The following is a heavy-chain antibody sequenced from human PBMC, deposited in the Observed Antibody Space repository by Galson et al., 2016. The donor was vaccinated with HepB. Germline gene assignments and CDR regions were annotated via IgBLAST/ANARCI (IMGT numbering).Heavy chain of an antibody. Sequence: SLRLSCAASGFTFSSYWMHWVRQGPGKGLVWVSRINSDGSSTSYADSVKGRFTISRDNAKNTLFLQMNSLRAEDTAVYYCARDSDPPLTGNYDFWSGYFGRWWWFDPWAQGTLVTVSS. D-gene: IGHD3-3*01. CDR1: GFTFSSYW. J-gene: IGHJ5*02. CDR2: INSDGSST. V-gene: IGHV3-74*01. CDR3: ARDSDPPLTGNYDFWSGYFGRWWWFDP.